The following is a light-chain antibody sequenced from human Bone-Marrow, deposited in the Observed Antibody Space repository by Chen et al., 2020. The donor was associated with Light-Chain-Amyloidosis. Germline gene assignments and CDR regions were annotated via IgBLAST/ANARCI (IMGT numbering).Light chain of an antibody. V-gene: IGLV1-40*01. J-gene: IGLJ2*01. CDR1: TSNIGAGFG. Sequence: QSVLTQPPSVSGAPGQSVTISCTGSTSNIGAGFGITWYQQLPGIAPKLLISGNNIRPSGVPDRVSGSKSGTSASLAITRLQSEEEGDYYCQSYDSSLSGVVFGGGTKLTVL. CDR2: GNN. CDR3: QSYDSSLSGVV.